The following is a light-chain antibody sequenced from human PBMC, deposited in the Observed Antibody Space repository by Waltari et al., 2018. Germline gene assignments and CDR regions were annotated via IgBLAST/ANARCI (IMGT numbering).Light chain of an antibody. J-gene: IGKJ5*01. V-gene: IGKV1-33*01. CDR2: DAS. CDR1: HDISSD. CDR3: QQYDNLPRP. Sequence: DIQMTQSPSSLSASVGDRVTITCQASHDISSDVNGYQQKPGKAPKHLIYDASNLEIGLPSRFRGSGSGTDFTFTISSLQPEDIATYYCQQYDNLPRPFGQGTRLEIK.